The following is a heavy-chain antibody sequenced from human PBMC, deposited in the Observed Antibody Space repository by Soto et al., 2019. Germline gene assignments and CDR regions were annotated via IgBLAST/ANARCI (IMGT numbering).Heavy chain of an antibody. J-gene: IGHJ6*02. Sequence: GSLRLSCAASGFAFSTYSINWVRQAPGKGLEWFSYITSDSSTISYADSVKGRFTVSRDNAKNSLYLQMNSLRDEDTTVYYCARVGRGVYGMDVWGQGTSVTVSS. V-gene: IGHV3-48*02. CDR2: ITSDSSTI. CDR1: GFAFSTYS. D-gene: IGHD2-8*01. CDR3: ARVGRGVYGMDV.